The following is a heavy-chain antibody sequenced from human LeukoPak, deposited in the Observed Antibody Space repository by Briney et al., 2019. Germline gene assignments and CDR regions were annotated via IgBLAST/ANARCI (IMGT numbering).Heavy chain of an antibody. V-gene: IGHV1-46*01. D-gene: IGHD5-18*01. Sequence: ASVKVSCEASGYTFTGYYMHWVRQAPGQGLEWMGIINPSGGNTSYAQKFQGRVTMTRDMSTSTVYMELSSLRSEDTAVYYCATGRYSYGFSSDYWGQGTLVTVSS. CDR1: GYTFTGYY. CDR2: INPSGGNT. CDR3: ATGRYSYGFSSDY. J-gene: IGHJ4*02.